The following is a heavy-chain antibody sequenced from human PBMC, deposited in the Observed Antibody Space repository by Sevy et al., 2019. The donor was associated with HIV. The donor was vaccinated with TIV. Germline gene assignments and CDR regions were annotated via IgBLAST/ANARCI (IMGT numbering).Heavy chain of an antibody. CDR1: GFSFSYYG. D-gene: IGHD1-26*01. J-gene: IGHJ6*02. Sequence: GGSLRLSCIGSGFSFSYYGIHWVRQSPGKGLDWVALISHDGINEYYADSVKGRFTISRDNSKNTVYLEMNSLRNEDTAIDFCAMAYSGSYSHSYLDALDVWGQGTTVTVSS. V-gene: IGHV3-30*03. CDR2: ISHDGINE. CDR3: AMAYSGSYSHSYLDALDV.